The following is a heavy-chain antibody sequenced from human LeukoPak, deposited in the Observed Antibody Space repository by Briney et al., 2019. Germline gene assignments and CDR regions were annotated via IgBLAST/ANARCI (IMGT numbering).Heavy chain of an antibody. V-gene: IGHV3-33*01. J-gene: IGHJ4*02. CDR3: ARAAYDSSGYLTL. Sequence: GGSLRLSCAASGFTFSSYGMHWVRRAPGKGLEWVAVIWYDGSNKYYADSVKGRFTISRDNSKNTLYLQMNSLRAEDTAVYYCARAAYDSSGYLTLWGQGTLVTVSS. CDR2: IWYDGSNK. D-gene: IGHD3-22*01. CDR1: GFTFSSYG.